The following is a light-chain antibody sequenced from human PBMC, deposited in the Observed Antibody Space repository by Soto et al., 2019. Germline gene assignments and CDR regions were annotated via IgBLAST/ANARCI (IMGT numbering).Light chain of an antibody. J-gene: IGLJ1*01. CDR2: EVT. Sequence: QSAPTQPASVSGSPGHSITISCTGTSSDVGGYNFVSWYQQKPGKAPKLLIYEVTHRRSGISDRFSGSKSGNMASLTISGLQDEDEASYYCCTYARNRLYVFGSGTKLTVL. CDR1: SSDVGGYNF. V-gene: IGLV2-14*01. CDR3: CTYARNRLYV.